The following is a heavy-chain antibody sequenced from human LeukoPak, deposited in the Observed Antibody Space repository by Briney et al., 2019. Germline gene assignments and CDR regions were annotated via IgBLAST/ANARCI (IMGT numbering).Heavy chain of an antibody. CDR2: IYYSGST. CDR1: GGSISSYY. J-gene: IGHJ6*03. V-gene: IGHV4-59*12. Sequence: SETLSLTCTVSGGSISSYYWSWIRQPPGKGLEWIGYIYYSGSTNYNPSLKSRVTISVDTSKNQFSLKLSSATAADTAVYYCARGLRGIAARHLYYYYYYMDVWGKGTTVTVSS. D-gene: IGHD6-6*01. CDR3: ARGLRGIAARHLYYYYYYMDV.